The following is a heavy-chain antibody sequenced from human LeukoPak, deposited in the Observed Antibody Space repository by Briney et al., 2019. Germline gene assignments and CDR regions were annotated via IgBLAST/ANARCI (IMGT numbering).Heavy chain of an antibody. CDR3: ARDWGGYSSSSTVFVY. Sequence: GGSLRLSCAASGFTFSSYSMSWVRQAPGKGLEWVSSISSSSSYIYYADSVKGRFTISRDNAKNSLYLQMNSLRAEDTAVYYCARDWGGYSSSSTVFVYWGQGTLVTVSS. V-gene: IGHV3-21*01. J-gene: IGHJ4*02. CDR2: ISSSSSYI. D-gene: IGHD6-6*01. CDR1: GFTFSSYS.